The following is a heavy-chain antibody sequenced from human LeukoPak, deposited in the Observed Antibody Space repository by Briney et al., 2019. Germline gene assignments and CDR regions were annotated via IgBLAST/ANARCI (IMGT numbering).Heavy chain of an antibody. D-gene: IGHD2-8*01. CDR1: GFTFSSYS. CDR2: ISSSSSYI. Sequence: PGGSLRLSCAASGFTFSSYSMNWVRQAPGKGLEWVSSISSSSSYIYYADSVKGRFTISRDNAKNSLYLQMNSLRAEDTAVYYCARVMVWEQGDGEDDFDYWGQGTLVTV. CDR3: ARVMVWEQGDGEDDFDY. J-gene: IGHJ4*02. V-gene: IGHV3-21*01.